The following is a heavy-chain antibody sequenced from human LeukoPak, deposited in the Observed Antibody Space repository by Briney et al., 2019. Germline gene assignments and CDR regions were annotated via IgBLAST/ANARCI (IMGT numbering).Heavy chain of an antibody. CDR1: GGSFSGYY. Sequence: SETLSLTCAVYGGSFSGYYWSWIRQPPGKGLEWIGEINHSGSTNYNPSLKSRVTISVDTSKNQFSLKLSSVTAADTAVYYCARADVMTTAFDYWGQGTPVTVSS. J-gene: IGHJ4*02. D-gene: IGHD4-11*01. CDR2: INHSGST. CDR3: ARADVMTTAFDY. V-gene: IGHV4-34*01.